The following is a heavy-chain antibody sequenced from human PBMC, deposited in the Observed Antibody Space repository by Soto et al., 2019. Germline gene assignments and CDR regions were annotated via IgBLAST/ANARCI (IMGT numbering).Heavy chain of an antibody. CDR2: ISSNGGST. CDR3: VKDGGRDILTGYYHY. D-gene: IGHD3-9*01. CDR1: GFTFRSYA. Sequence: PGGSLRLSCSASGFTFRSYAIHWVRQAPGKGLEYVSAISSNGGSTYYADSVKGRFTISRDNSKNTLYLQMSSLRAEDTAVYYCVKDGGRDILTGYYHYWGQGTLVTVSS. J-gene: IGHJ4*02. V-gene: IGHV3-64D*06.